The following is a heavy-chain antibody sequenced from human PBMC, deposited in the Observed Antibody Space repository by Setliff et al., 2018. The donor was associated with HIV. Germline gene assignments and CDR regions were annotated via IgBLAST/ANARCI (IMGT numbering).Heavy chain of an antibody. CDR2: IRSKAHGGTT. J-gene: IGHJ4*02. Sequence: LRLSCITSGFTFGDYVMSWFRQAPGKGLEWVGFIRSKAHGGTTEYAASVEVRFIISRDDSKSIAYLQMNSLNTEDTAVYYCTRSNWGSTPDFDYWGQGTMVTVSS. D-gene: IGHD7-27*01. V-gene: IGHV3-49*03. CDR1: GFTFGDYV. CDR3: TRSNWGSTPDFDY.